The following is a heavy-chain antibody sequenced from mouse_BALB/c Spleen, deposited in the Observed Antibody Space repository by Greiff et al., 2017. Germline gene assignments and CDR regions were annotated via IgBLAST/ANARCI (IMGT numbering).Heavy chain of an antibody. CDR3: ARAGGNYDYYAMDY. CDR1: GFTFSSYA. Sequence: EVQLLESGGGLVKPGGSLKLSCAASGFTFSSYAMSWVRQTPEKRLEWVASICSGGSTYYTDSVKGRFTISRDNARTILYLQMSSLRSEDTAMYYCARAGGNYDYYAMDYWGQGTTVTVSS. CDR2: ICSGGST. V-gene: IGHV5-6-5*01. D-gene: IGHD2-1*01. J-gene: IGHJ4*01.